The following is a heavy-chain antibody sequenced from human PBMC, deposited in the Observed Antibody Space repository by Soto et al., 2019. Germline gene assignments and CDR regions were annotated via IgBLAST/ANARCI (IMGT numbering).Heavy chain of an antibody. V-gene: IGHV3-30*18. CDR3: AKDLVVAATHYYYYGMDV. CDR1: GFTFSSYG. CDR2: ISYDGSSK. Sequence: GGSLRLSCAASGFTFSSYGMHWVRQAPGKGLEWVAVISYDGSSKYYADSVKGRFTISRDNSKNTLYLQMNSLRAEDTAVYYCAKDLVVAATHYYYYGMDVWGQGTTVTVSS. D-gene: IGHD2-15*01. J-gene: IGHJ6*02.